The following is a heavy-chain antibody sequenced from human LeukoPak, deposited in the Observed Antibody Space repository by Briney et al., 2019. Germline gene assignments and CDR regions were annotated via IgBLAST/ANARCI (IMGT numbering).Heavy chain of an antibody. CDR3: ARAFGFWNGFYRNYYGMDV. Sequence: ASVKVSCKASGYTFASYGISRVRQAPGQGLEWMGWISEYNGNTNYAQKFQGRVTMTTDTSTSTAYMELRSLRSDDTAVYYCARAFGFWNGFYRNYYGMDVWGQGTTVTVSS. D-gene: IGHD3-3*01. CDR1: GYTFASYG. CDR2: ISEYNGNT. V-gene: IGHV1-18*01. J-gene: IGHJ6*02.